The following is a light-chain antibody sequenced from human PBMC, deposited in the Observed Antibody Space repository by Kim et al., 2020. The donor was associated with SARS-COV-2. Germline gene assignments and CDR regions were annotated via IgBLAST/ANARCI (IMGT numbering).Light chain of an antibody. CDR2: WSS. J-gene: IGKJ2*01. V-gene: IGKV4-1*01. CDR1: QSILYSSSNKNY. Sequence: DIVMTQSPDSLAVSLGERATINCKSSQSILYSSSNKNYLAWYQQRPRQPPKLLIYWSSTRESGVPDRFSGSGSGTDFTLTISSLQAEDVAVYYCQQYFAFPYTFGQGTKVDIK. CDR3: QQYFAFPYT.